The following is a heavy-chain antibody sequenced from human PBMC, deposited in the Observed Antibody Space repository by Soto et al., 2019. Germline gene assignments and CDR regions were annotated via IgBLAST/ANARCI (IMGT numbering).Heavy chain of an antibody. CDR3: PTGLEIGLGSAFDI. CDR2: IKSKTDGGTT. D-gene: IGHD1-1*01. J-gene: IGHJ3*02. Sequence: GGSLRLSCAASGFTFSNAWMSWVRQAPGKGLEWVGRIKSKTDGGTTDYAAPVKGRFTISRDDSKNTLYLQMNSLKTEDTAVYYCPTGLEIGLGSAFDIWGQGTMVTVS. CDR1: GFTFSNAW. V-gene: IGHV3-15*01.